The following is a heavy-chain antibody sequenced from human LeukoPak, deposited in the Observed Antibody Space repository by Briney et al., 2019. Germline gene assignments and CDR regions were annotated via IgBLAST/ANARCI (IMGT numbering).Heavy chain of an antibody. V-gene: IGHV3-20*04. Sequence: GGSLRLSCAASGFIFDDYGMSWVRQAPEKGLEWGSGINWNGGSTGYVASVKGRYTITRDNAKNSLYLQMISLRAEDTALYYCARVRYCSSTSCYFSAFDIWGQGTMVTVSS. CDR1: GFIFDDYG. CDR2: INWNGGST. D-gene: IGHD2-2*01. J-gene: IGHJ3*02. CDR3: ARVRYCSSTSCYFSAFDI.